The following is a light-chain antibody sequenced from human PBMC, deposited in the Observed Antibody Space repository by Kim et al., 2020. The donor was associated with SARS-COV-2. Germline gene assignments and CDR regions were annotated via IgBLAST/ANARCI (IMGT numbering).Light chain of an antibody. J-gene: IGLJ1*01. CDR1: KLGDKY. CDR2: QDS. CDR3: QAWDSSTAV. Sequence: SPGQTARITCSGDKLGDKYASWYQQKSGQSPVLVIHQDSKRPSGIPERFSGSNSGNTATLTISGTQAMDEADYYCQAWDSSTAVFGTGTKVTVL. V-gene: IGLV3-1*01.